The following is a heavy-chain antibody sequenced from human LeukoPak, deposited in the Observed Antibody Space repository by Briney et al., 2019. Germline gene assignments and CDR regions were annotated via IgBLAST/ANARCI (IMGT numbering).Heavy chain of an antibody. CDR1: GGSISSFY. D-gene: IGHD5-18*01. V-gene: IGHV4-59*08. J-gene: IGHJ4*02. CDR3: ARLAGVDTAFYFDY. Sequence: SETLSLTCTVSGGSISSFYWSWIRQPPGKGLEWIGYLYYSGSTNYNPSLKSRVTISVDTSKNLFSLKLSSVTAADTAVYYCARLAGVDTAFYFDYWGQGTLVTVSS. CDR2: LYYSGST.